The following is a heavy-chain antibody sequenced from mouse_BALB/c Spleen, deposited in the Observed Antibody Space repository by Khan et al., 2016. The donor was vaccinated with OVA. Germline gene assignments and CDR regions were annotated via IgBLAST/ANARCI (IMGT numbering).Heavy chain of an antibody. CDR3: ARDRSDY. CDR2: INPTSGYT. J-gene: IGHJ2*01. V-gene: IGHV1-7*01. CDR1: GYTFSSYW. Sequence: QIQLVQSGAAQAKPGASVKMSCKTSGYTFSSYWMHWVKQRPGQGLEWIGYINPTSGYTEYNEKFKDKATLSADKSSSTAYMQLTSLTSEDSAVYYCARDRSDYWGQGTTLTVSS.